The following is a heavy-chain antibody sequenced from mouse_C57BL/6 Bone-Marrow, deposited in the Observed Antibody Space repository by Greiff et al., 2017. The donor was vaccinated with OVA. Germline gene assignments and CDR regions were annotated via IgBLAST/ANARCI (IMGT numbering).Heavy chain of an antibody. CDR2: INPSSGYT. J-gene: IGHJ1*03. Sequence: QVQLQQSGAELARPGASVKMSCKASGYTFTSYTMHWVKQRPGQGLEWIGYINPSSGYTKYNQKFKDKATLTADKSSSTAYMQLSSLTSEDSAVYYCARIITTVVVDWYFDVWGTGTTVTVSS. D-gene: IGHD1-1*01. CDR3: ARIITTVVVDWYFDV. CDR1: GYTFTSYT. V-gene: IGHV1-4*01.